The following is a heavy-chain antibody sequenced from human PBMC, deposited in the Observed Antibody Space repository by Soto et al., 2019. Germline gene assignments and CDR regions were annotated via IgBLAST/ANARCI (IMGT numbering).Heavy chain of an antibody. Sequence: EVQLLESGGGLVQRGGSLRLSCAASGFTFSNYAMGWVRQAPGKGLEWVSAITSSGGSTYYADSEKGRFTISRDNSKNTLYLQMNSLRAEDTAVYYCAKGMSHHSPRGVDYWGQGTLVTVSS. CDR1: GFTFSNYA. CDR3: AKGMSHHSPRGVDY. V-gene: IGHV3-23*01. D-gene: IGHD2-21*01. CDR2: ITSSGGST. J-gene: IGHJ4*02.